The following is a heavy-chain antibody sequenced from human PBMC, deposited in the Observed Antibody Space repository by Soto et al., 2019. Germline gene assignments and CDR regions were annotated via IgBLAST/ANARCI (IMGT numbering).Heavy chain of an antibody. D-gene: IGHD3-16*01. CDR1: GFTFDDYT. Sequence: PGGSLRLSCAASGFTFDDYTMHWVRQAPGKGLEWVSLISWDGGSTYYADSVKGRFTISRDNSKNSLYLQMNSLRTEDTALYYCAKDMGVSFDYNTPDYYYGMDVWGQGTTVTVAS. CDR3: AKDMGVSFDYNTPDYYYGMDV. J-gene: IGHJ6*02. V-gene: IGHV3-43*01. CDR2: ISWDGGST.